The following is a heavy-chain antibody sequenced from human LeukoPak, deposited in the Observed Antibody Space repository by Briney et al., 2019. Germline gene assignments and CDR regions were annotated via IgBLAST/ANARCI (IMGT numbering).Heavy chain of an antibody. CDR2: ISSSSTYI. CDR1: GFSFSNCS. V-gene: IGHV3-21*01. Sequence: MPGRSLRLSCAASGFSFSNCSMNWVRQAPGKRLEWVSSISSSSTYIYYADSLEGRFTISRDNVRNSLYLQMNSLRAEDTAVYYCAGDYEGNLAFDIWGQGTMVTVSS. CDR3: AGDYEGNLAFDI. J-gene: IGHJ3*02. D-gene: IGHD4-23*01.